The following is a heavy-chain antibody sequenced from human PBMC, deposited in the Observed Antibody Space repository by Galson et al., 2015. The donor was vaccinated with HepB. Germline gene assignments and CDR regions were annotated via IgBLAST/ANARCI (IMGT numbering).Heavy chain of an antibody. CDR2: INPNSGGT. J-gene: IGHJ5*02. V-gene: IGHV1-2*04. Sequence: SVKVSCKASGYTFTGYYMHWVRQAPGQGLEWMGWINPNSGGTNYAQKFQGWVTMTRDTSISTAYMELSRLRSDDTAVYYCARGWDYGFDWFDPWGQGTLVTVSS. D-gene: IGHD4-17*01. CDR3: ARGWDYGFDWFDP. CDR1: GYTFTGYY.